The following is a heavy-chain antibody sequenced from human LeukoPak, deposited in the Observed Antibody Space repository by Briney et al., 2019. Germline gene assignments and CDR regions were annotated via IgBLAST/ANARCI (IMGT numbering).Heavy chain of an antibody. CDR3: AKDQWELLGYFDY. CDR1: GFTFSSYA. V-gene: IGHV3-23*01. J-gene: IGHJ4*02. Sequence: GGSLRLSCAASGFTFSSYAMSWVRQAPGKGLEWVSAISGSGGSTYYADPVKGRFTISRDNSKNTLYLQMNSLRAEDTAVYYCAKDQWELLGYFDYWGQGTLVTVSS. D-gene: IGHD1-26*01. CDR2: ISGSGGST.